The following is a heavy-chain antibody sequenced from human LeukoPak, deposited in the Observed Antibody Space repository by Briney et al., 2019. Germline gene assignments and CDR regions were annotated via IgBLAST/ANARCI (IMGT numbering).Heavy chain of an antibody. CDR2: IIPILGIA. D-gene: IGHD6-19*01. Sequence: ASVTVSCKASGGTFSSYAISWVRQAPGQGLEWMGRIIPILGIANYAQKFQGRVTITADKSTSTAYMELSSLRSEDTAVYYCARDQGGWFDYWGQGTLVTVSS. CDR1: GGTFSSYA. V-gene: IGHV1-69*04. CDR3: ARDQGGWFDY. J-gene: IGHJ4*02.